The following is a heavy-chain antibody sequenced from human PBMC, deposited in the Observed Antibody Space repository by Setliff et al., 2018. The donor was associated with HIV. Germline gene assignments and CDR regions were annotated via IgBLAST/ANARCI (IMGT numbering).Heavy chain of an antibody. CDR1: GGSITNYAYY. CDR2: IHYSGSI. V-gene: IGHV4-39*01. Sequence: SETLSLTCTVSGGSITNYAYYWAWIRQSPGKGLEWIANIHYSGSIYYNPSLKSRVTVSVGTSKKQFFLNLSFATAADTAVYYCARPSFGVGGGSMFDSWGQGIVVTVSS. J-gene: IGHJ4*02. CDR3: ARPSFGVGGGSMFDS. D-gene: IGHD3-3*01.